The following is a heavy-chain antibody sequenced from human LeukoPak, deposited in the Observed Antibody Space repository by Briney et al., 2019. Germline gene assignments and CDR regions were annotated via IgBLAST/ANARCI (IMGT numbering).Heavy chain of an antibody. CDR3: ARGMFDNSGHYYYFYYALDV. Sequence: EASVKVSCKASGYTFTSYHIDWVRQAPGQGPEWMGWMNAKSGHTGYAQNLEGRVTMTRDTSTNTAYMELRSLRSEDTAVYFCARGMFDNSGHYYYFYYALDVWGQGTTVTVSS. D-gene: IGHD3-22*01. CDR1: GYTFTSYH. V-gene: IGHV1-8*01. J-gene: IGHJ6*02. CDR2: MNAKSGHT.